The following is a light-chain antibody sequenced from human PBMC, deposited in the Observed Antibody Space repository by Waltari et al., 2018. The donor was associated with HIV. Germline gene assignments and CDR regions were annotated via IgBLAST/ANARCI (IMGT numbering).Light chain of an antibody. Sequence: QSVLTQPPSASGPPGQRVTISSSGSSSNIGSNYVYWYQQLPGPTPKLLIYRNNQRPSGVPDRFSGSKSGTSASLAISGLRSEDEADYYCAAWDDSLSGWVFGGGTKLTVL. CDR1: SSNIGSNY. J-gene: IGLJ3*02. CDR3: AAWDDSLSGWV. CDR2: RNN. V-gene: IGLV1-47*01.